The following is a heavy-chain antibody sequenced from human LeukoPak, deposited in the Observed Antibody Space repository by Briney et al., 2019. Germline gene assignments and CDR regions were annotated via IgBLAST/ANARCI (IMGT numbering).Heavy chain of an antibody. D-gene: IGHD5-24*01. CDR1: GFSFTSYW. CDR2: IKGDGSSI. Sequence: GGSLRLSCAASGFSFTSYWMHWVRQAPGKGLVWVSRIKGDGSSISYADSVEGRFTISRDNAKNTVYLQMNSLRAEDTAVYYCARGKMATSYPYFDYWGQGTLVTVSS. V-gene: IGHV3-74*01. CDR3: ARGKMATSYPYFDY. J-gene: IGHJ4*02.